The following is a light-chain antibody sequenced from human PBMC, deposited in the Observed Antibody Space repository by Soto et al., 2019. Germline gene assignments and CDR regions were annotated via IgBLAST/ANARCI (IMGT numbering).Light chain of an antibody. J-gene: IGKJ4*01. V-gene: IGKV1-9*01. CDR1: QGISSY. CDR2: AAS. Sequence: DIQLTQSPSFLSASVGDRVTITCRASQGISSYLAWYQQKPGIAPKLLIYAASTLQRGVPSRFSGSGSGTEFTLTISSLQPEDFTTYCCQQLNSYPTFGGGTKVEIK. CDR3: QQLNSYPT.